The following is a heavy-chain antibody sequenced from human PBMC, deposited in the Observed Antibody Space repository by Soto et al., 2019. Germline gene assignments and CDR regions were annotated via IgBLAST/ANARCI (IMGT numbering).Heavy chain of an antibody. D-gene: IGHD5-12*01. V-gene: IGHV3-33*01. CDR1: GFTFSSYH. CDR3: ARGAPSPGYYFDD. CDR2: IWYDGSNK. Sequence: QVQLVESGGGVVQPGRSLRLSCTASGFTFSSYHMHWVRQAPGKGLEWVAVIWYDGSNKYYADSVKGRFTISRDNSKNTLYLQMNSLRAEDTAVYYCARGAPSPGYYFDDWGQGTLVTVSS. J-gene: IGHJ4*02.